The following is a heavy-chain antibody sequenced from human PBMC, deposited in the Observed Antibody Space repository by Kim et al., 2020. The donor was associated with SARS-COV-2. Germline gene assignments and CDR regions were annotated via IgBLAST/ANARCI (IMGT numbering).Heavy chain of an antibody. Sequence: GGSLRLSCEASGFTFSSYAMSWVRQAPGKGLEWVTAISGSGGSTYYADSVKGRFTISRDNSKNTLYLQMNSLRAEDTDVYYCAKGSSLELWRGRFAPFDYWGQGTLVTVSS. J-gene: IGHJ4*02. CDR3: AKGSSLELWRGRFAPFDY. CDR1: GFTFSSYA. CDR2: ISGSGGST. V-gene: IGHV3-23*01. D-gene: IGHD1-7*01.